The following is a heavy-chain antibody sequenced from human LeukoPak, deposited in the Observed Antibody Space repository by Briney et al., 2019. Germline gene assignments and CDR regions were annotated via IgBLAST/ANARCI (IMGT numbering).Heavy chain of an antibody. V-gene: IGHV3-23*01. Sequence: PGGSLRLSCAASAFTFSSYAMSWVRLAPGKGLEWVLAISGSGGITDYADFVKGRFTISRDNSKNTLYLQMNSLRVEDTAMYYCVVRLPAPGAYWGQGTLVTVSS. J-gene: IGHJ1*01. D-gene: IGHD3-10*01. CDR3: VVRLPAPGAY. CDR1: AFTFSSYA. CDR2: ISGSGGIT.